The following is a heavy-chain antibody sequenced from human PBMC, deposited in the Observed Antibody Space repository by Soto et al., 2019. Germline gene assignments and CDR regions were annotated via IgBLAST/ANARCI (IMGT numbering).Heavy chain of an antibody. Sequence: QVQLVQSGAEVKKPGASVKVSCKASGYTFTSYYMHWVRQAPGQGLEWMGIINPSGGSTSYAQKFQGRVTMTRDTSTSTVYMELSSLRSEDTALYYCARPPDLKGGAPPQYYFDYWGQGTLVTVSS. J-gene: IGHJ4*02. CDR2: INPSGGST. D-gene: IGHD2-21*01. CDR3: ARPPDLKGGAPPQYYFDY. V-gene: IGHV1-46*01. CDR1: GYTFTSYY.